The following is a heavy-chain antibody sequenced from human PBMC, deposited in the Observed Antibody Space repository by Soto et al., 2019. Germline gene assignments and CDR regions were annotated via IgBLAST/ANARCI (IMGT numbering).Heavy chain of an antibody. CDR2: IYHSGST. J-gene: IGHJ6*02. CDR1: GGSISGSNW. V-gene: IGHV4-4*02. D-gene: IGHD7-27*01. CDR3: ARVSGGYYYGMDV. Sequence: TLSLTCAVSGGSISGSNWWSWVRQPPGKGLEWIGEIYHSGSTNYNTSLKSRVTISVDKSKNQFSLKLSSVTAADTAVYYCARVSGGYYYGMDVWGQGTTVTVSS.